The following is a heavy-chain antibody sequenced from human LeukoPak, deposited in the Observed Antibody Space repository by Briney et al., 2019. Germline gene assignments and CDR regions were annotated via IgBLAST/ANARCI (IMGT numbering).Heavy chain of an antibody. CDR1: GYSFTTYW. CDR3: ARAEIASITIFGVVIGNWFDP. CDR2: IYPGDSDT. V-gene: IGHV5-51*01. Sequence: GESLKISCKGSGYSFTTYWIGWVRQMPGKGLEWMGIIYPGDSDTRYSPSFQGQVTISADKSISTAYLQWSNLKASDTAMYYCARAEIASITIFGVVIGNWFDPWGQGTLVTVSS. D-gene: IGHD3-3*01. J-gene: IGHJ5*02.